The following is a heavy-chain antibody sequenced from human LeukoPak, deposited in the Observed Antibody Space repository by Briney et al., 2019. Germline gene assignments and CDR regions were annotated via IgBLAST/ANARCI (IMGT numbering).Heavy chain of an antibody. Sequence: GASVKVSCKASGYTFPSYFMHWVRQAPGQGLEWMAILNPSGGSSNYAQKFQGRATLTRATSTGTVYMELSSLRSEDTAVYYCASVYKHGMDVWGQATTVIVSS. CDR1: GYTFPSYF. J-gene: IGHJ6*02. CDR2: LNPSGGSS. D-gene: IGHD5-24*01. CDR3: ASVYKHGMDV. V-gene: IGHV1-46*01.